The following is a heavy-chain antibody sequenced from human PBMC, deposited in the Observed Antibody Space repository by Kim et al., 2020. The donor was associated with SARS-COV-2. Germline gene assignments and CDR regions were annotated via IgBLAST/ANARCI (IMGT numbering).Heavy chain of an antibody. J-gene: IGHJ4*02. D-gene: IGHD6-19*01. CDR2: ISYDGTNK. CDR1: GFTFSSYA. V-gene: IGHV3-30-3*01. Sequence: GGSLRLSCAASGFTFSSYAMHWVRQAPGKGLEWVAVISYDGTNKYYADSVKGRFTISRDNSKNTLYLQMNSLRAEDTAVYYCARSSGWPPLGLGHDLFDYWGQGTLVTVSS. CDR3: ARSSGWPPLGLGHDLFDY.